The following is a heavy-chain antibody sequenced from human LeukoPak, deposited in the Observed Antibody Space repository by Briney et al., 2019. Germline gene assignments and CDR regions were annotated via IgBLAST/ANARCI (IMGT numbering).Heavy chain of an antibody. V-gene: IGHV3-23*01. J-gene: IGHJ4*02. Sequence: PGGSLRLSCAASGFTFSTFAMIWVRQPPGKGLEWVSSIFPSGGEIHYADSVRGRFTISRDNAKNSLYLQMNSLRAEDTAVYYCAKWSLTYYYDSSGYVDYWGQGTLVTVSS. D-gene: IGHD3-22*01. CDR3: AKWSLTYYYDSSGYVDY. CDR1: GFTFSTFA. CDR2: IFPSGGEI.